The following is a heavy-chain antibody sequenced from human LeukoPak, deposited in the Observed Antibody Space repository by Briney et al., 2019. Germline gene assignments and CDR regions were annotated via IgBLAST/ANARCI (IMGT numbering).Heavy chain of an antibody. Sequence: PSETLSLTCTVSGGSISSYYWSWIRQPPGKGPEWIGYIYYSGSTNYNPSLKSRVTISVDTSKNQFSLKLSSVTAADTAVYYCARMDYCSSTSCYDAFHIWGQGTMVTVSS. CDR1: GGSISSYY. J-gene: IGHJ3*02. CDR3: ARMDYCSSTSCYDAFHI. CDR2: IYYSGST. D-gene: IGHD2-2*01. V-gene: IGHV4-59*01.